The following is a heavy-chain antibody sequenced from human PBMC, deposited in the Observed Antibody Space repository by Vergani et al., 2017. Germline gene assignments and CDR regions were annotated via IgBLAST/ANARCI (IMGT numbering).Heavy chain of an antibody. D-gene: IGHD2-2*01. CDR1: GGSISSYY. CDR2: IYYSGST. V-gene: IGHV4-59*01. Sequence: QVQLQESGPGLVKPSETLSLTCTVSGGSISSYYWSWIRQPPGKGLEWIGYIYYSGSTNYNPSLKSRVTISVDTSKNQFSLKLSSVTAADTAVYYCARDCSSTSCYSDYWGQGTLVTVSS. J-gene: IGHJ4*02. CDR3: ARDCSSTSCYSDY.